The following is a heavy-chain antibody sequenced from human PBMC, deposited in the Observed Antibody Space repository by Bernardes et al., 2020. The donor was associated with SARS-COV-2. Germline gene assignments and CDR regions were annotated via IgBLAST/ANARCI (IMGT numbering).Heavy chain of an antibody. Sequence: ASVKVSCKAAGYTFTNYGISWVRQAPGQGLEWMGWISTYSGNTQYGQKYQGRVTMTTETSTRTAYMELRSLRSDDTAVYYCARDLYLMGVSGDCCSNFDYWGQGTLVTVSS. V-gene: IGHV1-18*01. J-gene: IGHJ4*02. CDR3: ARDLYLMGVSGDCCSNFDY. CDR1: GYTFTNYG. D-gene: IGHD2-21*02. CDR2: ISTYSGNT.